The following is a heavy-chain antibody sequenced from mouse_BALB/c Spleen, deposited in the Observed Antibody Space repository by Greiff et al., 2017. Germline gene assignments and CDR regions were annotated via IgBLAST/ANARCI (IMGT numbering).Heavy chain of an antibody. J-gene: IGHJ3*01. D-gene: IGHD2-4*01. Sequence: VQLQQSGPELVKPGASVKISCKASGYSFTGYYMHWVKQSHVKSLEWIGRINPYNGATSYNQNFKDKASLTVDKSSSTAYMELHSLTSEDSAVYYCARYYDYDWFAYWGQGTLVTVSA. CDR2: INPYNGAT. CDR3: ARYYDYDWFAY. CDR1: GYSFTGYY. V-gene: IGHV1-31*01.